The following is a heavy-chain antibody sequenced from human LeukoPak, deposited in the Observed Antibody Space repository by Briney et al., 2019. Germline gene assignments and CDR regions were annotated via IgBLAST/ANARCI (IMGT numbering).Heavy chain of an antibody. D-gene: IGHD3-9*01. V-gene: IGHV3-21*01. CDR1: GFTFSSYS. CDR2: ISSSSSYI. J-gene: IGHJ4*02. Sequence: GGSPRLSCAASGFTFSSYSMNWVRQAPGKGLEWVSSISSSSSYIYYADSVKGRFTISRDNAKNSLYLQMNSLRAEDTAVYYCARTYDILTGPFDYWGRGTLVTVSS. CDR3: ARTYDILTGPFDY.